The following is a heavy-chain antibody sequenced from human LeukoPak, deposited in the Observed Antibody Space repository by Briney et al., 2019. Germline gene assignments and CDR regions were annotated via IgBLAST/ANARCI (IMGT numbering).Heavy chain of an antibody. CDR1: GGSISSYY. J-gene: IGHJ4*02. D-gene: IGHD3-10*01. CDR2: IFYSAST. V-gene: IGHV4-59*01. CDR3: ARSDYYGSGSYGPSIFDY. Sequence: PSETLSLTCTVPGGSISSYYRSWIRQPPGKGPEWIGHIFYSASTNYNPSLKSRVTISVNTSKNQFSLKLSSVTAADTAVYYCARSDYYGSGSYGPSIFDYWGQGTLVTVSS.